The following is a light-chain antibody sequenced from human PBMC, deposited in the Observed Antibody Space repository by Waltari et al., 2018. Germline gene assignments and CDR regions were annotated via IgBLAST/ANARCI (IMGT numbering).Light chain of an antibody. Sequence: QSALNQTPSVSGSPGQSVTIPCTGTSSDVGSYNRVPWYQQSPGTAPKHMIYEVSNRPSGVPDRFSGSKSGNTASLTISGLQAEDEADYYCSSYTSSNTWVFGGGTKLTVL. CDR2: EVS. J-gene: IGLJ3*02. CDR1: SSDVGSYNR. CDR3: SSYTSSNTWV. V-gene: IGLV2-18*02.